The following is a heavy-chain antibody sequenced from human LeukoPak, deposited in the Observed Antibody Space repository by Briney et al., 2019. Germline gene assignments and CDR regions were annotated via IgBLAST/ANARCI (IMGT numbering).Heavy chain of an antibody. Sequence: PSETLSLTCTVSGGSISSGDYYWSWIRQPPGKGLEWIVHIYYRGSSSYNPSLKSRVTISVDTSKNQFSLKLNSVTAADTAVYYCARGDSSTWSFKIWGQGTLVTVSS. J-gene: IGHJ4*02. D-gene: IGHD6-13*01. V-gene: IGHV4-30-4*01. CDR3: ARGDSSTWSFKI. CDR2: IYYRGSS. CDR1: GGSISSGDYY.